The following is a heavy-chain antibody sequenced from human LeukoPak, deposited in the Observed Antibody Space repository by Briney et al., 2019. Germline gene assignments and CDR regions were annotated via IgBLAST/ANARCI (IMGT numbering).Heavy chain of an antibody. V-gene: IGHV4-30-4*01. CDR1: GGSISSGDYY. D-gene: IGHD3-10*01. CDR2: IYYSGST. CDR3: ARAYLMVRALDY. J-gene: IGHJ4*02. Sequence: KPSGTLSLTCTVSGGSISSGDYYWSWIRQPPGKGLEWIGYIYYSGSTYYNPSLKSRVTISVDTSKNQFSLKLSSVTAADTAVYYCARAYLMVRALDYWGQGTLVTVSS.